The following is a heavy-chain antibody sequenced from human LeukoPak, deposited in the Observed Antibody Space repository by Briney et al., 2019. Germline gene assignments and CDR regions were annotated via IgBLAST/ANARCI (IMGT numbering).Heavy chain of an antibody. D-gene: IGHD3-10*01. J-gene: IGHJ4*02. CDR1: GGTFSSYA. V-gene: IGHV1-69*06. Sequence: SVKVFCKASGGTFSSYAIIWVRQAPGQGLEWMGGITPIFGTAEYAQKFQGRVTITADKSTSTAYMELSSLRSDDTAVYYCARVITMVRGSPIPGPYFDYWGQGTLVTVSS. CDR2: ITPIFGTA. CDR3: ARVITMVRGSPIPGPYFDY.